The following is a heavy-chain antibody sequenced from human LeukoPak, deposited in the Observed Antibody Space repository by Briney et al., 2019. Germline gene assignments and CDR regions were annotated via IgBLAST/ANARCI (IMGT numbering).Heavy chain of an antibody. Sequence: GRSLRLSCAASGFTFSSYAMHWVRQAPGKGLEWVAVISYDGSNKYYADSVKGRFTISRDNSKNTLYLQMNSLRAEDTAVYYCAREGATGDFWSGYPDYWGQGTLVTVFS. CDR1: GFTFSSYA. CDR2: ISYDGSNK. V-gene: IGHV3-30-3*01. J-gene: IGHJ4*02. D-gene: IGHD3-3*01. CDR3: AREGATGDFWSGYPDY.